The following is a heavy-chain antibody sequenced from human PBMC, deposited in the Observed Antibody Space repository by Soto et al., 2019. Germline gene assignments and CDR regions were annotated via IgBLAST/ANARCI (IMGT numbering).Heavy chain of an antibody. CDR2: IFSNDEK. CDR3: ARIGGYSIDY. CDR1: GFSLSNARMG. Sequence: QVTLNESGPVLVKPTETLTLTCTVSGFSLSNARMGVSWIRQPPGKAREWLAHIFSNDEKSYSTYLKRRLTIFKDTSKNQVVLTMTNMDPVDTATYYCARIGGYSIDYWGQGTLVTVSS. V-gene: IGHV2-26*01. D-gene: IGHD6-13*01. J-gene: IGHJ4*02.